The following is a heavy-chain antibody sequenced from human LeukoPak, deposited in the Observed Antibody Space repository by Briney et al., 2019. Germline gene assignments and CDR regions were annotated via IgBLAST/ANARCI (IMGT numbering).Heavy chain of an antibody. Sequence: AGSLRLSCAASGFTFSNYAMTWVRQPPGKGLEWVSAITGSGGATYYADSVKGRFTISRDNSKNTLYLQMNSLRAEDTAIYYCAKRIPSWYYVDYWGQGTLVTVSS. CDR2: ITGSGGAT. CDR3: AKRIPSWYYVDY. D-gene: IGHD2-15*01. J-gene: IGHJ4*02. V-gene: IGHV3-23*01. CDR1: GFTFSNYA.